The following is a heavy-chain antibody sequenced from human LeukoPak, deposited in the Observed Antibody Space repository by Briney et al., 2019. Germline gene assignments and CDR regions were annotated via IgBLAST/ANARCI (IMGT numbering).Heavy chain of an antibody. D-gene: IGHD2-2*01. CDR2: IKSKNDDGAT. Sequence: GSLRLSCAASGFTFSNGWDGWVRQAPGKGLEWVGPIKSKNDDGATDYAAPVKGRFTISRNDSKNTLYLQMNSLKTEDTAVYYCTTGPPAASYYYYYGMDVWGQGTTVTVSS. CDR3: TTGPPAASYYYYYGMDV. V-gene: IGHV3-15*01. J-gene: IGHJ6*02. CDR1: GFTFSNGW.